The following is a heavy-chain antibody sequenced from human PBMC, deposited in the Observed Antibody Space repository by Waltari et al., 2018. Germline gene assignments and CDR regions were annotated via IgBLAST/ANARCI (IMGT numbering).Heavy chain of an antibody. CDR2: INHRGST. J-gene: IGHJ4*02. D-gene: IGHD3-10*01. CDR1: GGSFSGYY. Sequence: QVQLQQWGAGLLKPSETLSLTCAVYGGSFSGYYWSWIRQPPGKGLEWIGEINHRGSTNYNPSLKSRVTISVDTSKNQFSLKLSSVTAADTAVYYCARAARNMVRGMYYFDYWGQGTLVTVSS. V-gene: IGHV4-34*01. CDR3: ARAARNMVRGMYYFDY.